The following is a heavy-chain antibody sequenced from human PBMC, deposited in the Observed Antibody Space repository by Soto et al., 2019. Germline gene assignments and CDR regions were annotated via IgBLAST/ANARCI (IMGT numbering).Heavy chain of an antibody. D-gene: IGHD1-7*01. Sequence: ASVKVSCKASGGTFSSYAISGVRQAPGQGLEWMAGIIPIFGTANYAQKFQGRVTITADESTSTAYMELSSLRSEDTAVYYCARDCTGTGPAMATVPRPYDYGMDVLGQGTTVAVCS. J-gene: IGHJ6*02. V-gene: IGHV1-69*13. CDR1: GGTFSSYA. CDR3: ARDCTGTGPAMATVPRPYDYGMDV. CDR2: IIPIFGTA.